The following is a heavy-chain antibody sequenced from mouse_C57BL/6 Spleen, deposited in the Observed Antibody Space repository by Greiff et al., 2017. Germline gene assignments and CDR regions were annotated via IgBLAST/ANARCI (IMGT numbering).Heavy chain of an antibody. CDR2: INPSTGGT. D-gene: IGHD2-1*01. CDR1: GYSFTGYY. CDR3: ARGFYYGNYDDAMDY. J-gene: IGHJ4*01. V-gene: IGHV1-42*01. Sequence: VQLKQSGPELVKPGASVKISCKASGYSFTGYYMNWVKQSPEKSLEWIGEINPSTGGTTYNQKFKAKATLTVDKSSSTAYMQLKSLTSEDSAVYYCARGFYYGNYDDAMDYWGQGTSVTVSS.